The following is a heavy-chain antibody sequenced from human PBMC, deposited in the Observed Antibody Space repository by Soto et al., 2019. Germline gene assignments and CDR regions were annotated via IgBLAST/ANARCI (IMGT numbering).Heavy chain of an antibody. J-gene: IGHJ4*02. D-gene: IGHD3-22*01. V-gene: IGHV3-30-3*01. CDR3: ARDRITMIVVATFDY. Sequence: GGSLRLSCAASGFTFSSYAMHWVRQAPGKGLEWVAVISYDGSNKYYADSVKGRFTISRDNSKNTLYLQMNSLRAEDTAVYYCARDRITMIVVATFDYWGQGTLVTVS. CDR2: ISYDGSNK. CDR1: GFTFSSYA.